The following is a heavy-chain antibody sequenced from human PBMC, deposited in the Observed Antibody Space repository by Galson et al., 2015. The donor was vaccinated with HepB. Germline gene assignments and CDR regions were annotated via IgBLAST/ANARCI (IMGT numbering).Heavy chain of an antibody. J-gene: IGHJ4*02. V-gene: IGHV1-69*10. CDR2: VIPIFSVG. D-gene: IGHD2-15*01. CDR1: GVTFKSYT. CDR3: VTAGDCTGGSCHEGY. Sequence: SVKVSCKASGVTFKSYTFGWLRQAPGQGLEWMGGVIPIFSVGTYAQKFQGRLIITADKSAGTVYMELSSLTSEDTAMYYCVTAGDCTGGSCHEGYGGQGTLVTVSS.